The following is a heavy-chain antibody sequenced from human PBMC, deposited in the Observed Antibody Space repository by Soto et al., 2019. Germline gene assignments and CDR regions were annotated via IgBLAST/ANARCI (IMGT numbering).Heavy chain of an antibody. CDR2: ISGSGGST. Sequence: GSLRLSCAASGLTFSSYAMSWVRQAPGKGLEWVSAISGSGGSTYYADSVKGRFTISRDNSKNTLYLQMNSLRAEDTAVYYCAKDPAGITIFGVVIDYWGQGTLVTVSS. CDR1: GLTFSSYA. CDR3: AKDPAGITIFGVVIDY. J-gene: IGHJ4*02. D-gene: IGHD3-3*01. V-gene: IGHV3-23*01.